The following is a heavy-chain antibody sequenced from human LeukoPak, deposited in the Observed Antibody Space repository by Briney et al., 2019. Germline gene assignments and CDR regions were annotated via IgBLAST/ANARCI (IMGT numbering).Heavy chain of an antibody. Sequence: GGSLRLSCAASGFTFSSYTMTWVRQAPGKGLEWVSSISSGSDYIYYADSVKGRFTISRDNAKNSLYLQMNSLRAEDTAVYYCAREATGGYYFDYWGQGTLVTVSS. V-gene: IGHV3-21*01. CDR2: ISSGSDYI. D-gene: IGHD7-27*01. J-gene: IGHJ4*02. CDR1: GFTFSSYT. CDR3: AREATGGYYFDY.